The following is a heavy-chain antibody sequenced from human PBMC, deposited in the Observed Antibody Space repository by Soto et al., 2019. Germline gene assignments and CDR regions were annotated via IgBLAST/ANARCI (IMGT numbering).Heavy chain of an antibody. D-gene: IGHD6-13*01. V-gene: IGHV3-7*01. CDR3: ARASRQLVYFDY. J-gene: IGHJ4*02. CDR1: GFTFSNYY. CDR2: IKPDGSER. Sequence: PGGSLRLSCAASGFTFSNYYMMWVRQAPGKGLEWVANIKPDGSERHYVDSVKGRFTISRDNSKNTLYLQMNSLRAEDTAVYYCARASRQLVYFDYWGQGTLVTVSS.